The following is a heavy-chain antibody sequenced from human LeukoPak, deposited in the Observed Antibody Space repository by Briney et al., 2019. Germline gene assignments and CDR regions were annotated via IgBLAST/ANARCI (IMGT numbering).Heavy chain of an antibody. J-gene: IGHJ4*02. CDR1: GFSFTGYT. CDR3: AWGSNWNDVGIDY. V-gene: IGHV3-21*06. Sequence: GGSLRLSCAASGFSFTGYTMNWVRQAPGKGLEWVSSISGGSTSIDYADSVKGRFTISRDNANNSLYLQMNSLRAEDTAVYYCAWGSNWNDVGIDYWGQGTLVTVSS. CDR2: ISGGSTSI. D-gene: IGHD1-20*01.